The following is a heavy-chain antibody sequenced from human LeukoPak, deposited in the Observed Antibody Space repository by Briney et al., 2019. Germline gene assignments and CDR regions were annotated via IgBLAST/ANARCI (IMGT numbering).Heavy chain of an antibody. CDR1: GFTFNTYW. V-gene: IGHV3-7*04. D-gene: IGHD6-13*01. J-gene: IGHJ6*02. CDR2: IKQDGSEK. CDR3: ARDVSSSPRGYYYGMDV. Sequence: SGGSLRLSCAASGFTFNTYWMSWVRQAPGKGLERVANIKQDGSEKYYVDAVKGRFTISKDNAKNSLFLQMNSLRAEDTAIYYCARDVSSSPRGYYYGMDVWGQGTTVTVSS.